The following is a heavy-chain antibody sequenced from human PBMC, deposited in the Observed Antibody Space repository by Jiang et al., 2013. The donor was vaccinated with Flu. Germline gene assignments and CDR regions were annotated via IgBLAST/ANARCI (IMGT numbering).Heavy chain of an antibody. Sequence: SGAEVKKPGSSVKVSCKASGGTFSSYAISWVRQAPGQGLEWMGRIIPILGIANYAQKFQGRVTITADKSTSTAYMELSSLRSEDTAVYYCARDKDSSSAEVYYYYYGMDVWGQGTTVTVS. D-gene: IGHD6-6*01. J-gene: IGHJ6*02. V-gene: IGHV1-69*04. CDR3: ARDKDSSSAEVYYYYYGMDV. CDR1: GGTFSSYA. CDR2: IIPILGIA.